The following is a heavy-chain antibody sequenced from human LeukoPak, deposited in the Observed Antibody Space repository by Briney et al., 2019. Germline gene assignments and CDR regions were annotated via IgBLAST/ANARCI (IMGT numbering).Heavy chain of an antibody. CDR1: GGSISSYY. V-gene: IGHV4-59*01. D-gene: IGHD3-22*01. Sequence: PSETLSLTCTVSGGSISSYYWSWIRQTPGKGLEWIGYIYYSGSTNYNPSLKSRVTISVDTSKNQFCLKLSSVTAADTAVYYCARYYYDSSGYWGLVAFDIWGQGTMVTVSS. CDR2: IYYSGST. CDR3: ARYYYDSSGYWGLVAFDI. J-gene: IGHJ3*02.